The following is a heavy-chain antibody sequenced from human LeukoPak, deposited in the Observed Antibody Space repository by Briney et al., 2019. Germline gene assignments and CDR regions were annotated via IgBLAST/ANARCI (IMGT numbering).Heavy chain of an antibody. CDR1: GFTFSSYS. Sequence: GGSLRLSCAASGFTFSSYSMNWVRQAPGKGLEWVSYISSSSSTIYYADSVKGRFTISRDNAKNSLYLQMNSLRDEDTAVYYCAREIKGYCSSTSCYTLYYYYGMDVWGQGTTVTVSS. V-gene: IGHV3-48*02. D-gene: IGHD2-2*02. CDR3: AREIKGYCSSTSCYTLYYYYGMDV. CDR2: ISSSSSTI. J-gene: IGHJ6*02.